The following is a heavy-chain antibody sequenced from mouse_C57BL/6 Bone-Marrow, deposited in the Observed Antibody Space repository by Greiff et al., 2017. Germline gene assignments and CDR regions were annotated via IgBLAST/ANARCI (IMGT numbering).Heavy chain of an antibody. J-gene: IGHJ3*01. CDR3: ARSKNWDSWCAY. CDR1: GYAFTNYL. CDR2: INPGSGGT. V-gene: IGHV1-54*01. Sequence: QVQLKQSGAELVRPGTSVKVSCKASGYAFTNYLIEWVKQRPGQGLEWIGVINPGSGGTNYNEKFKGKATLTADKSSTTAYMQLSSLTSEDSAVYFCARSKNWDSWCAYWGQGTLVTVSA. D-gene: IGHD4-1*01.